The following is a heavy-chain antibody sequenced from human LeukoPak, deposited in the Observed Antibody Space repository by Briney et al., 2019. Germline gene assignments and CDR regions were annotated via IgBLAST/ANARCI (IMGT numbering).Heavy chain of an antibody. V-gene: IGHV3-33*01. CDR1: GFTFSSYG. CDR2: IWYDGSNK. CDR3: ARVYRGNYGYDYGDKGVRDDAFDI. J-gene: IGHJ3*02. Sequence: GGSLRLSCAASGFTFSSYGMHWVRQAPGKGLEWVAVIWYDGSNKYYADSVKGRFTISRDNSKNTLYLQMNSLRAEDTAVYYCARVYRGNYGYDYGDKGVRDDAFDIWGQGTMVTVSS. D-gene: IGHD4-23*01.